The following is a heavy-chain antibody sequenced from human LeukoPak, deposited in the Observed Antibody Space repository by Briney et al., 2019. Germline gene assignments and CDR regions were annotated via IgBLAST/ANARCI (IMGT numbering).Heavy chain of an antibody. CDR2: ISYDGSDK. Sequence: GGSLRLSCAASGFTFSSNAMHWVRQAPGKGLEWVAVISYDGSDKYYPDSVKGRFTISRDNSKNTLYLQMDSLRAEDTAVYYCASSITLDHWFDPWGQGTPVTVSS. CDR3: ASSITLDHWFDP. J-gene: IGHJ5*02. V-gene: IGHV3-30*01. D-gene: IGHD1-20*01. CDR1: GFTFSSNA.